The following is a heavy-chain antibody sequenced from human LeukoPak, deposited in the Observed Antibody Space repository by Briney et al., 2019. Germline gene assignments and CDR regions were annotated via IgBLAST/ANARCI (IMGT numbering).Heavy chain of an antibody. CDR1: GTYW. J-gene: IGHJ4*02. D-gene: IGHD2/OR15-2a*01. CDR2: INSDGSWT. V-gene: IGHV3-74*01. Sequence: GGSLRLSCAASGTYWMHWVRQAPGKGLVWVSHINSDGSWTGYADSVKGRFTISKDNAKNTVYLQMNSLRAEDTAVYYCVSFYETYWGRGTLVTVSS. CDR3: VSFYETY.